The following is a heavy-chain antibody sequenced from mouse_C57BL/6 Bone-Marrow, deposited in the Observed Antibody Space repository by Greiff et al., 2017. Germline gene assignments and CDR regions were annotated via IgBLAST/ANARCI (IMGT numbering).Heavy chain of an antibody. D-gene: IGHD1-2*01. Sequence: EVQVVESGGDLVKPGGSRKLSCAASGFTFSSYGMSWVRQTPDKRLEWVATISSGGSYTYYPDSVKGRFTISRDNAKNTLYLQMSSLKSEDTAMYYCARHRATTAYFDVWGTGTTVTVSS. CDR1: GFTFSSYG. CDR2: ISSGGSYT. J-gene: IGHJ1*03. CDR3: ARHRATTAYFDV. V-gene: IGHV5-6*01.